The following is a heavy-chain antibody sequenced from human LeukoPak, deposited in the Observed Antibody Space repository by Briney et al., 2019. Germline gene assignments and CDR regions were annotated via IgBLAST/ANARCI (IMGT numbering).Heavy chain of an antibody. V-gene: IGHV4-39*07. CDR3: ARDVAVAGTFYYYYYYMDV. D-gene: IGHD6-19*01. Sequence: SETLSLTCTVSGGSISSSSYYWGWIRQPPGKGLEWIGSIYYSGSTYCNPSLKSRVTISVDTSKNQFSLKLSSVTAADTAVYYCARDVAVAGTFYYYYYYMDVWGKGTTVTVSS. CDR1: GGSISSSSYY. J-gene: IGHJ6*03. CDR2: IYYSGST.